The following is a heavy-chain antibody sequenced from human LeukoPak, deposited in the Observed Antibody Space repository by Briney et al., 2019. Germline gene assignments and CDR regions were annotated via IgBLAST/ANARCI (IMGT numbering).Heavy chain of an antibody. CDR2: IYYSGST. D-gene: IGHD1-26*01. V-gene: IGHV4-39*01. Sequence: SETLSLTCTVSGGSISSSSYYWGWIRQPPGKGLEWIGSIYYSGSTYYNPSLKSRVTISVDTSKNQFSLKLSSVTAADTAVYYCARGVGATIGWFDPWGQGTLVTVSS. CDR3: ARGVGATIGWFDP. J-gene: IGHJ5*02. CDR1: GGSISSSSYY.